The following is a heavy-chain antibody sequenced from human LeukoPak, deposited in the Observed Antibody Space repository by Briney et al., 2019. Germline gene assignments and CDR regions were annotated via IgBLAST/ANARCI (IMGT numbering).Heavy chain of an antibody. Sequence: AGGSLRLSCAASGFTFSGSAMHWVRQASGKGLEWVGRIRSKANSYATAYAASVKGRFTISRDDSMNTAYLQMNSLKTEDTAVYYCTRRENDFWSGYDNPFFDCWGQGTLVTVSS. CDR2: IRSKANSYAT. CDR1: GFTFSGSA. CDR3: TRRENDFWSGYDNPFFDC. V-gene: IGHV3-73*01. J-gene: IGHJ4*02. D-gene: IGHD3-3*01.